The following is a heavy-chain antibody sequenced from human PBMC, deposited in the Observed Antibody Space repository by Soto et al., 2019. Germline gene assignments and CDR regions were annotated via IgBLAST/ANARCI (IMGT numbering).Heavy chain of an antibody. CDR1: GYTLNEVA. CDR2: FDPDEAET. CDR3: TTYHGDYNFDH. Sequence: QVQLVQSGAEVKKPGASVKVSCKVSGYTLNEVAMHWVRQAPGKGLEWLGGFDPDEAETIYAQHFQGRVTMTEDTSTDTVYMELSRLRSEDTVLYVGTTYHGDYNFDHWGQGTLVTVSS. V-gene: IGHV1-24*01. J-gene: IGHJ5*02. D-gene: IGHD4-17*01.